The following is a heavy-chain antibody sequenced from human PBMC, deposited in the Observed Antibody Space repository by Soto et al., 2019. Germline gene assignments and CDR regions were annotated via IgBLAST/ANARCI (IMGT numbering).Heavy chain of an antibody. Sequence: SETLSLTCTVSGGSIISGGYCWSWIRQHPGKGLEWIGYIYYSGSTYYNPSLKSRVTISVDTSKNQFSLKLSSVTAADTAVYYCASEHFAAGVTFDYWGQGTLVTVSS. D-gene: IGHD2-15*01. V-gene: IGHV4-31*03. J-gene: IGHJ4*02. CDR1: GGSIISGGYC. CDR3: ASEHFAAGVTFDY. CDR2: IYYSGST.